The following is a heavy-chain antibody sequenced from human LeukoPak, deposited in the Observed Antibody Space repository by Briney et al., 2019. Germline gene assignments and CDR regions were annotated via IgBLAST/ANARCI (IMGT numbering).Heavy chain of an antibody. CDR3: AREGCSSTSCYSRPRAFDI. Sequence: PSETLSLTCAVSGYSISSGYYWGWIRQPPGKGLEWIGSIYHSGSTYYNPSLKSRVTISVDTSKNQFSLKLSSVTAADTAVYYCAREGCSSTSCYSRPRAFDIWGQGTMVTVSS. CDR2: IYHSGST. CDR1: GYSISSGYY. V-gene: IGHV4-38-2*02. D-gene: IGHD2-2*02. J-gene: IGHJ3*02.